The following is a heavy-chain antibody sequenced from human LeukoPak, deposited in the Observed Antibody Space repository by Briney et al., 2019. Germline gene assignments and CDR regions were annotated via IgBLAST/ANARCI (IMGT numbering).Heavy chain of an antibody. CDR3: ARLDYGDYRGAFDI. J-gene: IGHJ3*02. D-gene: IGHD4-17*01. V-gene: IGHV3-48*03. Sequence: GGSLRLSCAASGFTFSSYEMNWVRQAPGKGLEWVSYISSSGSTMYYADSVKGRFTISRDNAKNSLYLQMNSLRAEDTAVYYCARLDYGDYRGAFDIWGQGTMVTVSS. CDR1: GFTFSSYE. CDR2: ISSSGSTM.